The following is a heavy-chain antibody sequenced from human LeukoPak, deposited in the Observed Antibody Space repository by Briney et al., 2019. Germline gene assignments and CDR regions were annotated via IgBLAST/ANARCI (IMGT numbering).Heavy chain of an antibody. CDR2: FGTRSSSI. D-gene: IGHD5-18*01. V-gene: IGHV3-21*06. CDR3: AKDKSRLWFRDPLAY. Sequence: GGSLRLSCAASGFTFSSYSMNWVRQAPGKGLEWVSSFGTRSSSIYYADSVRGRFTISRDNAKNSLYLQMNSLRAEDTAVYYCAKDKSRLWFRDPLAYWGQGTLVTVSS. CDR1: GFTFSSYS. J-gene: IGHJ4*02.